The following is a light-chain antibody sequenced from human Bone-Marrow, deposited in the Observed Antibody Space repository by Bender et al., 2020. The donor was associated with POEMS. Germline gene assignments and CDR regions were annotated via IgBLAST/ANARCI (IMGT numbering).Light chain of an antibody. V-gene: IGLV3-1*01. CDR3: QAWDFRTVV. CDR1: ALPKQY. J-gene: IGLJ3*02. CDR2: QDS. Sequence: SYELTQPPSVSVSPGQTARITCSGAALPKQYAYWYQQKAGQSPVMVIYQDSKRPSGIPERFSGSNSGNTATLTISGTQAMDEADYYCQAWDFRTVVFGRGTRLTVL.